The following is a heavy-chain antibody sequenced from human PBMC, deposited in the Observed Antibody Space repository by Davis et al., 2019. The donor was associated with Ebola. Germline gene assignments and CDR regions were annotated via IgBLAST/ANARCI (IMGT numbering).Heavy chain of an antibody. Sequence: GESLKISCAASGFAFSVYYMEWVRLTPGKGLEWVGLSRNKENRYSTEYAASVKGRFTISRDDSKNLLFLEMNSLRTDDTAVYYCVTENWYRFESWGQGTLVTVSS. V-gene: IGHV3-72*01. CDR3: VTENWYRFES. CDR1: GFAFSVYY. CDR2: SRNKENRYST. D-gene: IGHD1/OR15-1a*01. J-gene: IGHJ4*01.